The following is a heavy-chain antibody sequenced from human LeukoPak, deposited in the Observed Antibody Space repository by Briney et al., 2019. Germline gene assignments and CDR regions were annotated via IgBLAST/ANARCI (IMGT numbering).Heavy chain of an antibody. Sequence: NPSETLSLTCTVSGGSISSYYWSWIRQPPGKGLEWIGYIYYSGSTNYNPSLKSRVTISVDTSKNQFSLKLSSVTAADTAVYYCARGRWELPHDAFDICGQGTMVTVSS. D-gene: IGHD1-26*01. V-gene: IGHV4-59*12. CDR2: IYYSGST. CDR1: GGSISSYY. J-gene: IGHJ3*02. CDR3: ARGRWELPHDAFDI.